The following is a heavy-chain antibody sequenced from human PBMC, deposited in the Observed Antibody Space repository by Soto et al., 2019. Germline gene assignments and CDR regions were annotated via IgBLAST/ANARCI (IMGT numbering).Heavy chain of an antibody. J-gene: IGHJ4*02. CDR3: ARGGAPFSSSWYYCDY. Sequence: EVQLVQSGAEVKKPGETLRISCKGSGYSFTSYWISWVRQMPGKGLEWLGRIDPSDSYTNYSPSFQGHVTISADKSISTADLQWSSLKASDTAMYYCARGGAPFSSSWYYCDYWGQGTLVTVAS. D-gene: IGHD6-13*01. CDR2: IDPSDSYT. V-gene: IGHV5-10-1*03. CDR1: GYSFTSYW.